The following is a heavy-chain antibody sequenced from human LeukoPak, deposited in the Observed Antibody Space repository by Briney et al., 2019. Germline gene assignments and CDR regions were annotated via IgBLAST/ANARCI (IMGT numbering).Heavy chain of an antibody. CDR1: GGSISSGGYY. J-gene: IGHJ3*02. V-gene: IGHV4-31*03. D-gene: IGHD3-10*01. Sequence: PSQTLSLTCTVSGGSISSGGYYWSWIRQHPGKGLEWIGYIYYSGSTYYNPSLKSRVTISVDTSKNQFSLKLSSVTAADTAVYYCARGVPRGDAFDIWGQGTMVTVSS. CDR3: ARGVPRGDAFDI. CDR2: IYYSGST.